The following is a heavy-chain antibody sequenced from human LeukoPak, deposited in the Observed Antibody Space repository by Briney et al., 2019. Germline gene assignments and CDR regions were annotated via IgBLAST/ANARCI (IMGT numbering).Heavy chain of an antibody. J-gene: IGHJ5*02. CDR2: IYYSGST. D-gene: IGHD3-22*01. CDR3: ARDLGYYDSSGYYYVLENWFDP. CDR1: GGSISSYY. V-gene: IGHV4-59*12. Sequence: SETLSLTCTVSGGSISSYYWSWIRQPPGKGLEWIGYIYYSGSTNYNPSLKSRVTISVDTSKNQFSLKLSSVTAADTAVYYCARDLGYYDSSGYYYVLENWFDPWGQGTLVTVSS.